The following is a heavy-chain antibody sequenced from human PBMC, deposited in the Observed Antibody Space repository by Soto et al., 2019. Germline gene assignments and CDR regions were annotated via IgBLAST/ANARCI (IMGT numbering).Heavy chain of an antibody. CDR3: ARDRYCSGGSCYLGRYYYYGMDV. Sequence: QVQLVQSGAEVKKPGASVKVSCKASGYTFTSYAMHWVRQAPGQRLEWMGWINAGNGNTKYSQKFQGRVTITRDTSASTAYMELSSLRSEDTAVYYCARDRYCSGGSCYLGRYYYYGMDVWGQGTTVTVSS. D-gene: IGHD2-15*01. J-gene: IGHJ6*02. CDR1: GYTFTSYA. V-gene: IGHV1-3*01. CDR2: INAGNGNT.